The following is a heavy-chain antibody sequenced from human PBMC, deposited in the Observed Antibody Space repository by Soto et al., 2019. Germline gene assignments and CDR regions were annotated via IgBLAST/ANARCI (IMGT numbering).Heavy chain of an antibody. Sequence: QMQLVESGGGVVQPGRSLRLSCAASGFTFSSYGMHWVRQAPGKGLEWVAVISYDGSNKYYADSVKGRFTISRDNSKNTLYLQMNSLRAEDTAVYYCAKDFASSGYYYFDYWGQGTLVTVSS. D-gene: IGHD3-22*01. CDR1: GFTFSSYG. J-gene: IGHJ4*02. CDR2: ISYDGSNK. CDR3: AKDFASSGYYYFDY. V-gene: IGHV3-30*18.